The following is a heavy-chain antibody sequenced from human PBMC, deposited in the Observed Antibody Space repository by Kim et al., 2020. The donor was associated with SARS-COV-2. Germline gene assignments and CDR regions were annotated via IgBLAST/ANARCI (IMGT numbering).Heavy chain of an antibody. V-gene: IGHV4-4*07. CDR3: ARVATSPRRPIDY. J-gene: IGHJ4*02. Sequence: SETLSLTCTVSGASISDNYWTWIRQPAGKGLEWIGRMYISGTTNYNPSIKGRVTISLDTSKNQFSLKLTSVTAADTAVYYCARVATSPRRPIDYWGQGIL. CDR1: GASISDNY. CDR2: MYISGTT.